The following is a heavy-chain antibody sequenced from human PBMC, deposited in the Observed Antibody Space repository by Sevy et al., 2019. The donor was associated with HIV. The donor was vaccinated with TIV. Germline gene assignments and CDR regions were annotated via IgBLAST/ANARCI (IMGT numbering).Heavy chain of an antibody. D-gene: IGHD2-2*01. CDR1: GFTFSSYS. J-gene: IGHJ4*02. V-gene: IGHV3-21*01. CDR2: ISSSSSYI. CDR3: ARDPSELPAARGEKHFDY. Sequence: GGSLRLSCAASGFTFSSYSMNWVRQAPGKGLEWLSSISSSSSYIYYADSVKGRFTFSRDNAKNSLYLQMNSLRAEDTAVYYCARDPSELPAARGEKHFDYWGQGTLVTVSS.